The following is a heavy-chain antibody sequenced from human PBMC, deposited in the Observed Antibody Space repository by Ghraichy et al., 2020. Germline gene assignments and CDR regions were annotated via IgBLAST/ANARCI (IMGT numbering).Heavy chain of an antibody. CDR2: IYHSGST. V-gene: IGHV4-4*02. CDR3: AREVAAAGTYGMDV. Sequence: SETLSLTCAVSGGSISSSNWWSWVRQPPGKGLEWIGEIYHSGSTNYNPSLKSRVTISVDKSKNQFSLKLSSVTAADTAVYYCAREVAAAGTYGMDVWGQGTTVTVSS. CDR1: GGSISSSNW. D-gene: IGHD6-13*01. J-gene: IGHJ6*02.